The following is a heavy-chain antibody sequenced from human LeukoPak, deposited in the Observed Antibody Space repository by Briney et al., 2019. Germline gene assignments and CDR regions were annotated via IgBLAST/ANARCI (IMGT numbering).Heavy chain of an antibody. V-gene: IGHV1-8*01. CDR1: GYTFTSYD. D-gene: IGHD3-10*01. Sequence: ASVKVSCKASGYTFTSYDINWVRQATGQGLEWMGWMNPNSGNTGYAQKFQGRVTMTRNTSISTAYMELSSLRSEDTAVYYCARVTYYYGPGSYYNLDYWGQGTLVTVSS. J-gene: IGHJ4*02. CDR2: MNPNSGNT. CDR3: ARVTYYYGPGSYYNLDY.